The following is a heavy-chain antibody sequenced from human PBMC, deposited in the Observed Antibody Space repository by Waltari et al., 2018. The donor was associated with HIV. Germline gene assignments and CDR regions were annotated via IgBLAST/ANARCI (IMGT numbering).Heavy chain of an antibody. CDR2: ISSSSSYI. D-gene: IGHD6-19*01. V-gene: IGHV3-21*01. CDR3: ARGSSEGDY. Sequence: EVQLVESGGGLVKPGGSLRLSCAASGFTFRSYSMHWVRQAPGKGLEWVSSISSSSSYIYYADSVKGRFTISRDNAKNSLYLQMNSLRAEDTAVYYCARGSSEGDYWGQGTLVTVSS. J-gene: IGHJ4*02. CDR1: GFTFRSYS.